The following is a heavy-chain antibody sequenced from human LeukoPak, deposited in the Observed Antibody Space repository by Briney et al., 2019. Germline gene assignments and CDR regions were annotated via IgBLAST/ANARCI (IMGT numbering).Heavy chain of an antibody. CDR1: GVAFSTYT. CDR2: INSGGTTT. CDR3: LRGDSRDF. V-gene: IGHV3-21*06. Sequence: PGGSLGLSCAACGVAFSTYTMNWARQAPGKGLEWVASINSGGTTTHYAFSVKGRFTISRDNAQNVLYLQMNGLRGDDAAVYYCLRGDSRDFWGQGTLVTVSS. D-gene: IGHD3-22*01. J-gene: IGHJ4*02.